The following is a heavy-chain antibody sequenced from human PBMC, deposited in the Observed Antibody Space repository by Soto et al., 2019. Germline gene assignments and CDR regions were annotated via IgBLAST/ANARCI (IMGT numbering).Heavy chain of an antibody. CDR2: IYPGDSDT. V-gene: IGHV5-51*01. CDR1: GYSFTSYW. D-gene: IGHD6-19*01. CDR3: ARPFDTSGWYDH. Sequence: GESLKISCNGSGYSFTSYWISWVRQMPGKGLECMGIIYPGDSDTRYSPSFEGQVTISADKSINTAYLQWSSLKASDSAMYYCARPFDTSGWYDHWGQGTLVTAPQ. J-gene: IGHJ5*02.